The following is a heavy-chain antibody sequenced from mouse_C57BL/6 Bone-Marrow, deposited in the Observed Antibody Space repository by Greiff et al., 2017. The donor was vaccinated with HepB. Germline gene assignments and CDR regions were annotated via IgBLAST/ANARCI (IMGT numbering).Heavy chain of an antibody. D-gene: IGHD1-1*01. CDR2: IYPRSGNT. CDR1: GYTFTSYG. J-gene: IGHJ3*01. Sequence: QVQLKESGAELARPGASVKLSCKASGYTFTSYGISWVKQRTGQGLEWIGEIYPRSGNTYYNEKFKGKATLTADKSSSTAYMELRSLTSEDSAVYFCARGYYGALFAYCGQGTLVTVSA. CDR3: ARGYYGALFAY. V-gene: IGHV1-81*01.